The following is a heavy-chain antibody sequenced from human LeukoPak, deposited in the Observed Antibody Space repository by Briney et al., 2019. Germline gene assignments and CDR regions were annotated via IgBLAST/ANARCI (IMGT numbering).Heavy chain of an antibody. CDR2: IKQDGSEK. V-gene: IGHV3-7*03. CDR3: AREGGARGYFDY. J-gene: IGHJ4*02. CDR1: GFTFSSHW. D-gene: IGHD3-16*01. Sequence: GGSLRLSCAGSGFTFSSHWMSWVRQAPGKGLEWVANIKQDGSEKYFVDSVKGRFTISRDNAKNSLYLQMNSLRAEDTAVYYCAREGGARGYFDYWGQGTLVTVSS.